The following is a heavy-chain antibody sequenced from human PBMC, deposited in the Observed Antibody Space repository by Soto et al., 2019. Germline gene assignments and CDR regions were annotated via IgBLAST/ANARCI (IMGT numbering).Heavy chain of an antibody. V-gene: IGHV3-30*18. CDR1: GFTFSSYG. J-gene: IGHJ3*01. CDR2: ISYDGSNK. CDR3: AKPLWMWAYYGGECCDAFDF. Sequence: QVRLVESGGGVVQPGRSLRFFCAASGFTFSSYGMQWVRQAPGKALEWVAVISYDGSNKYYADSVKGRFTISRDNYKNNLYLQMDSLRAEDTTVSYCAKPLWMWAYYGGECCDAFDFYVQRTMV. D-gene: IGHD2-21*01.